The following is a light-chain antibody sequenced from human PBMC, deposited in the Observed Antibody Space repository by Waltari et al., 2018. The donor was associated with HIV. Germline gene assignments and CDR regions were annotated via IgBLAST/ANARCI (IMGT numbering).Light chain of an antibody. V-gene: IGKV3D-15*01. J-gene: IGKJ1*01. CDR3: QQYNNWPPWT. CDR2: NAS. Sequence: EILMTQSPATLSVPPGDRVTLSCRSSHTVSSDLAWYRQKPGQAPRLLLHNASTRGTGLPARLIGSGSGTKFTLTISSRQSEDVAFYYCQQYNNWPPWTFGQGTKVEIK. CDR1: HTVSSD.